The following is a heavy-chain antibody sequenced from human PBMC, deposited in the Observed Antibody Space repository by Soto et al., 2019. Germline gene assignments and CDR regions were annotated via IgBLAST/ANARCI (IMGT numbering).Heavy chain of an antibody. CDR3: AKSLSTATSFDY. Sequence: GGSLRLSCAASGFTFSSYAMNWVRQAPGKGPEWVSHISVTGDTYYADSVKGRFTISRDNSKNTLFLQMNSLRAEDTAVYYCAKSLSTATSFDYWGQGTPVTVSS. J-gene: IGHJ4*02. CDR2: ISVTGDT. V-gene: IGHV3-23*01. CDR1: GFTFSSYA.